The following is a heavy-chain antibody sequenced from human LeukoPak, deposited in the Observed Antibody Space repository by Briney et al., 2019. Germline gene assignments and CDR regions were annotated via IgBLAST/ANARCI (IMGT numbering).Heavy chain of an antibody. Sequence: SETLSLTCTVSGGSFSTYYWNWIRQPPGKGLEWIGYIYYTRSTNYNPSLKSRVTISVDTSKNQFFLKLSSVTAADTAVYYCARDLGADYGDYIFDPWGQGTLVTVSS. CDR1: GGSFSTYY. V-gene: IGHV4-59*01. CDR2: IYYTRST. CDR3: ARDLGADYGDYIFDP. D-gene: IGHD4-17*01. J-gene: IGHJ5*02.